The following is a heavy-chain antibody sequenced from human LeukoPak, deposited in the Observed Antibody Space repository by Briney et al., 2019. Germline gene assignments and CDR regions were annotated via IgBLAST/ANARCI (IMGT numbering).Heavy chain of an antibody. Sequence: GGSLRRYCAASGFTFSSHAMSWVRQAPGQGLGWVSAISGSGGSTYYADSVKGRFTISRDNSKNTLYLQMNSLRAEDTAVYYCAKIQRRDSSGLGAFDIWGQGTMVTVSS. J-gene: IGHJ3*02. V-gene: IGHV3-23*01. CDR2: ISGSGGST. CDR3: AKIQRRDSSGLGAFDI. CDR1: GFTFSSHA. D-gene: IGHD3-22*01.